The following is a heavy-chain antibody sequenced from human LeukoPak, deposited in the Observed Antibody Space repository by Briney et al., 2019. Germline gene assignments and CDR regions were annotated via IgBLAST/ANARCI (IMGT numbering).Heavy chain of an antibody. J-gene: IGHJ6*04. CDR1: GFTFSSDW. Sequence: GGSLRLSCAVSGFTFSSDWMIWVRQAPGKGLEWVANINPDGSEKNYVDSVRGRFTISRDNAKNSLYLQMNSPRAEDTAVYYCAELGITMIGGVWGKGTTVTISS. CDR2: INPDGSEK. D-gene: IGHD3-10*02. CDR3: AELGITMIGGV. V-gene: IGHV3-7*01.